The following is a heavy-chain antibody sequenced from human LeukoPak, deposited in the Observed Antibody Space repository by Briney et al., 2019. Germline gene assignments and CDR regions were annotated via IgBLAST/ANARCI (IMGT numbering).Heavy chain of an antibody. CDR1: GGSISSYY. Sequence: SSETLSLTCTVSGGSISSYYWSWIRQPPGKGLEWIGYIYYSGSTNYNPSLKSRATISVDTSKNQFSLNLNSVTAADTAVYYCARQGAKGSSWYFDSWGQGTLVTVSP. J-gene: IGHJ4*02. D-gene: IGHD6-6*01. V-gene: IGHV4-59*08. CDR2: IYYSGST. CDR3: ARQGAKGSSWYFDS.